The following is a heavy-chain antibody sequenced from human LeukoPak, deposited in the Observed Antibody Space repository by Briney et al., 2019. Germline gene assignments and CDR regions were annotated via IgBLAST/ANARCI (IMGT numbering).Heavy chain of an antibody. Sequence: GGSLRLSCAASGFTFSASWMSWVRQPPGRGLEWVAHMNEDGSEIYYVDPVKGRFTISRDNAKNSLFLQMNTLRVDDTAVYFCARAGSAWGEGKMVTVS. CDR3: ARAGSA. CDR2: MNEDGSEI. J-gene: IGHJ3*01. D-gene: IGHD3-10*01. V-gene: IGHV3-7*01. CDR1: GFTFSASW.